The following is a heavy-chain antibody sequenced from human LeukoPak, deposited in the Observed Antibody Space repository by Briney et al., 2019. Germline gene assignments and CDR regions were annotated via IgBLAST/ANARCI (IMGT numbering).Heavy chain of an antibody. Sequence: ASVKVSCKASGYTFTGYYMHWVRQAPGQGLEWMGWINPNSGGTNYAQKFQGRVTMTRDASITTDYMDLGGLSSDDAAVYYCARGEYRRGYKSDAFDIWGQGPMV. J-gene: IGHJ3*02. D-gene: IGHD6-25*01. CDR3: ARGEYRRGYKSDAFDI. CDR1: GYTFTGYY. V-gene: IGHV1-2*02. CDR2: INPNSGGT.